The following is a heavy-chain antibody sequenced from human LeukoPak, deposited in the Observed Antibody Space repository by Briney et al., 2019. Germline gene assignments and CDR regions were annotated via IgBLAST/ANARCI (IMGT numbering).Heavy chain of an antibody. Sequence: SSETLSLTCTVSGGSISSGSYYWRWIRQPAGKGLEWIGRIYTSGSTNYNPSLKSRVTISVDTSKNQFSLKLSSVTAADTAVYYCARDSYYYDSSGLRPYYFDYWGQGTLVTVSS. CDR1: GGSISSGSYY. CDR2: IYTSGST. V-gene: IGHV4-61*02. CDR3: ARDSYYYDSSGLRPYYFDY. J-gene: IGHJ4*02. D-gene: IGHD3-22*01.